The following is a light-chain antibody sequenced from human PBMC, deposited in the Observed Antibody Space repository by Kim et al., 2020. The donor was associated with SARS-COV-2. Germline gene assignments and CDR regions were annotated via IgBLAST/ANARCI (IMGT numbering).Light chain of an antibody. CDR2: KAS. J-gene: IGKJ2*01. CDR3: QQYNYFLLT. Sequence: SASIGDSGTITCRTSQNITTWLAWYQQKPGKAPKLLISKASNLESGVPSRFSGSGSGTEFTLTISRLQADDFATYYCQQYNYFLLTFGQGTKLEI. CDR1: QNITTW. V-gene: IGKV1-5*03.